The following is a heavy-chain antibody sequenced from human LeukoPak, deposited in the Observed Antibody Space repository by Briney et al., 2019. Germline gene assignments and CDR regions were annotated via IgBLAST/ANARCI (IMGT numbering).Heavy chain of an antibody. CDR2: INHSGST. V-gene: IGHV4-34*01. CDR1: GGSFSGYY. Sequence: SETLSLTCAVYGGSFSGYYWSWIRQPPGKGLEWIGEINHSGSTNYNPSLKSRVTISVDTSKNQFSLKLSSVTAADTVVYYCVGGSYLRHRDYWGQGTLVTVSS. CDR3: VGGSYLRHRDY. D-gene: IGHD1-26*01. J-gene: IGHJ4*02.